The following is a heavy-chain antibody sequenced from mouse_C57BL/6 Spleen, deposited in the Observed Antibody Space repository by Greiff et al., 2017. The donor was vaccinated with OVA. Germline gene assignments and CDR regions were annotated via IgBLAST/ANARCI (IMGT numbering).Heavy chain of an antibody. Sequence: QVHVKQSGAELVRPGASVTLSCKASGYTFTDYEMHWVKQTPVHGLEWIGAIDPETSGTAYNQKFKGKAILTADKSSSTAYMELRSLTSEDSAVYYCRGFAYWGQGTLVTVSA. CDR2: IDPETSGT. V-gene: IGHV1-15*01. CDR1: GYTFTDYE. CDR3: RGFAY. J-gene: IGHJ3*01.